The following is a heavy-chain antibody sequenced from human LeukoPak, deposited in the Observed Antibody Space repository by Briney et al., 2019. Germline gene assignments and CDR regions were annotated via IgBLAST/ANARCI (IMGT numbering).Heavy chain of an antibody. D-gene: IGHD6-19*01. CDR1: GFTFSSSA. Sequence: GGSLRLSCAASGFTFSSSAMSWVRQAPGKGLEWVSAISGSGGSTYYADSVKGRFTISRDNSKNTLYLQMNSLRVEDTAVYYCASQSSGWYNGDLDNWGQGTLVTVSS. V-gene: IGHV3-23*01. CDR2: ISGSGGST. CDR3: ASQSSGWYNGDLDN. J-gene: IGHJ4*02.